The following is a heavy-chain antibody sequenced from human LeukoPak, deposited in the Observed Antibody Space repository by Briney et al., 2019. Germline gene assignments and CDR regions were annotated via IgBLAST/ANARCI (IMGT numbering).Heavy chain of an antibody. CDR1: GGSFSGYY. V-gene: IGHV4-34*01. D-gene: IGHD2-15*01. J-gene: IGHJ6*03. Sequence: PSETLSLTCAVYGGSFSGYYWSWIRQPPGEGLEWVGEINHSGSTNYHPSVKSRVTISVDTSKNQFSLKLSSVTAADTAVYYCARVLKLGYCSGGSCYGRYYYYYYMDVWGKGTTVTVSS. CDR3: ARVLKLGYCSGGSCYGRYYYYYYMDV. CDR2: INHSGST.